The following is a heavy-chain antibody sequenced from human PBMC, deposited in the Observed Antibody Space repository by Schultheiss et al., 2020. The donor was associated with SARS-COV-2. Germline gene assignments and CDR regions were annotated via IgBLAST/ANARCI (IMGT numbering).Heavy chain of an antibody. J-gene: IGHJ6*02. Sequence: SQTLSLTCAVYGGSFSGYYWSWIRQPPGKGLEWIGEINHSGSTNYNPSLKSRVTMSVDTSKNQFSLKLSSVTAADTAVYYCAREGFYYGSGSYYGMDVWGQGTTVTVSS. CDR2: INHSGST. CDR1: GGSFSGYY. V-gene: IGHV4-34*01. CDR3: AREGFYYGSGSYYGMDV. D-gene: IGHD3-10*01.